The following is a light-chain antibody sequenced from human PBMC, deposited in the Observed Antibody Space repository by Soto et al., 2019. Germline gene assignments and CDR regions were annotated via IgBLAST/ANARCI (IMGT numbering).Light chain of an antibody. Sequence: EIVLTQSPATLSLSPGERATLSCRASQSVSSYLAWYQHKPGQAPRLLIFDASTRATGVPARFSGSGSGTDFTLTISSLEPEDFAVYYCQQRSNRNFGGGTKVEIK. CDR2: DAS. J-gene: IGKJ4*01. CDR1: QSVSSY. V-gene: IGKV3-11*01. CDR3: QQRSNRN.